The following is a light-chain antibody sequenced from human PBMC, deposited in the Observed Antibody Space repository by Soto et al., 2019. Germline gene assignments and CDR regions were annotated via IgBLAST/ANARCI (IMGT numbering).Light chain of an antibody. CDR3: SSYAGSNNYV. CDR2: EVS. CDR1: SSDVGGYNY. V-gene: IGLV2-8*01. J-gene: IGLJ1*01. Sequence: QSVLTQPPSASGSPGQSVTISCTGTSSDVGGYNYVSWYQQHPGKAPKLMIYEVSKRPSGVPDRFSGSKSGNTASLTASGLQAEDEADYYCSSYAGSNNYVFGTGTKVTV.